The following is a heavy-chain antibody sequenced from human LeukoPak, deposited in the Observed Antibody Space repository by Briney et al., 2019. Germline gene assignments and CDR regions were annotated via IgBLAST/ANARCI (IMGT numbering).Heavy chain of an antibody. CDR3: ARRERITMVRGVITLVNDY. J-gene: IGHJ4*02. V-gene: IGHV1-2*02. D-gene: IGHD3-10*01. Sequence: ASVKVSCKASGYTFTGYYMRWVRQAPGQGLEWMGWINPNSGGTNYAQKFQGRVTMTRDTSISTAYMELSRLRSDDTAVYYCARRERITMVRGVITLVNDYWGQGTLVTVSS. CDR1: GYTFTGYY. CDR2: INPNSGGT.